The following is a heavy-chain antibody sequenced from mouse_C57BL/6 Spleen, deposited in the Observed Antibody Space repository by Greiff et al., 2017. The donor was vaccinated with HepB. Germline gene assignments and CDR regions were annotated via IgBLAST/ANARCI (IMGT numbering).Heavy chain of an antibody. V-gene: IGHV5-4*01. J-gene: IGHJ1*03. D-gene: IGHD1-1*01. CDR2: ISDGGSYT. CDR3: ARGGRSSHWYFDV. CDR1: GFTFSSYA. Sequence: EVQLVESGGGLVKPGGSLKLSCAASGFTFSSYAMSWVRQTPEKRLEWVATISDGGSYTYYPDNVKGRFTISRDNAKNNLYLQMSHLKSEDTAMYYCARGGRSSHWYFDVWGTGTTVTVSS.